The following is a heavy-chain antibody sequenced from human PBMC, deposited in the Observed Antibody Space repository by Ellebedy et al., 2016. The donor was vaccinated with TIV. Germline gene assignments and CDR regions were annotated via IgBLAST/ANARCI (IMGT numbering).Heavy chain of an antibody. CDR3: TRDLVGHTSDF. D-gene: IGHD1-26*01. CDR2: TNVDGSTI. CDR1: GFTFSFYS. J-gene: IGHJ4*02. V-gene: IGHV3-74*01. Sequence: GESLKISCAASGFTFSFYSMNWVRQAPGKGLVWVSSTNVDGSTINYADSVKGRFTISRDNAKNTVYLQMNSLRVEDSAVYHCTRDLVGHTSDFWGQGTLVTVST.